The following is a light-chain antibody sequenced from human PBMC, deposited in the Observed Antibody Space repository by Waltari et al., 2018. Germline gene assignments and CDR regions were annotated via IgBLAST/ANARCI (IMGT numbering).Light chain of an antibody. V-gene: IGKV3-20*01. CDR1: QSVNRA. Sequence: IVLTQSLGTLSLSPGESATLPCRTSQSVNRALACYQQKPGQAPRLLIYGASNRATGIPDRFSGSGSGTDFSLTISSLEPEDFAVYYCQHYLRLPVTFGQGTKVEVK. CDR2: GAS. J-gene: IGKJ1*01. CDR3: QHYLRLPVT.